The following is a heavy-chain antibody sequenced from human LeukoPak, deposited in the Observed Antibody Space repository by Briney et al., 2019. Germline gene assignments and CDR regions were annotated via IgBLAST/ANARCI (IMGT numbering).Heavy chain of an antibody. D-gene: IGHD1-1*01. CDR3: ARSTGPIDY. J-gene: IGHJ4*02. CDR2: TYYRSKWYT. V-gene: IGHV6-1*01. Sequence: SQTLSLTCAISGDSVSSNSAAWNWIRQSPSRGLEWLGRTYYRSKWYTYYAVSVKSQISINRDTSKNQISLQLNSVTSEDTAVYYCARSTGPIDYWGQGTLVTVSS. CDR1: GDSVSSNSAA.